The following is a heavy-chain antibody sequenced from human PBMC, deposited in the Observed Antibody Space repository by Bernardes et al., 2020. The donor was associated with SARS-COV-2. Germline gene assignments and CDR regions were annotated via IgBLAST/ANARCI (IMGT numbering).Heavy chain of an antibody. CDR3: VRGYYDGPFDN. D-gene: IGHD1-26*01. CDR2: IKRNGGST. J-gene: IGHJ4*02. Sequence: GGSLRLSCGASGFKFDDYGMSWVRQSPGKGLEWVSGIKRNGGSTGYADFVQGRFIISRDNAKNSLSLQMNSLRAEDTALYHCVRGYYDGPFDNWGQGTLVTVSS. CDR1: GFKFDDYG. V-gene: IGHV3-20*01.